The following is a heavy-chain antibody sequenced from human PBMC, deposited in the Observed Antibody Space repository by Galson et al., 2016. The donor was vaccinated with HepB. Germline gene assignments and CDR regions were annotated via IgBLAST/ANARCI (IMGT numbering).Heavy chain of an antibody. Sequence: LRLSCAVSGFSLTSYEMNWVRQAPGTGLEWLSYSRYSGTTYYADSVKGRFTISRDNARNTLFLQMNSLRAEDTAVYFCVRESGIRWTNFWGQGTLVTVSS. CDR1: GFSLTSYE. V-gene: IGHV3-48*03. D-gene: IGHD1-1*01. CDR3: VRESGIRWTNF. J-gene: IGHJ4*02. CDR2: SRYSGTT.